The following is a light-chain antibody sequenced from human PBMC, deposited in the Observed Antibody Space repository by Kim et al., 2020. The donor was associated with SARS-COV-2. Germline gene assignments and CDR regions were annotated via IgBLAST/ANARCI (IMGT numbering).Light chain of an antibody. CDR1: QSINIW. CDR2: DAS. V-gene: IGKV1-5*01. Sequence: DIQMTQSPSTLSASVGDRVTITCRASQSINIWLAWYQQKPGKAPNLLIYDASNLETGVPSRFSGSGSGTQFTLTISSLQPDDFATFYCQEYKSESCTFGQGTKVEIK. CDR3: QEYKSESCT. J-gene: IGKJ1*01.